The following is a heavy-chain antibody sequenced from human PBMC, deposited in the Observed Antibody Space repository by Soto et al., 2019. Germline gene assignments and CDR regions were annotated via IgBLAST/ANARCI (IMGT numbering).Heavy chain of an antibody. V-gene: IGHV3-48*01. CDR3: ASVSPLYYSLTDWVDP. CDR2: ISSSSSTI. Sequence: EVQLVESGGGLVQPGGSLRLSCAASGFTFSSYSMNWVRQAPGKGLEWVSYISSSSSTIYYADSVKGRFTISRDNAKNSLSLQMNSLRAEDTAVDYCASVSPLYYSLTDWVDPWGQGTLVTVSS. J-gene: IGHJ5*02. D-gene: IGHD4-4*01. CDR1: GFTFSSYS.